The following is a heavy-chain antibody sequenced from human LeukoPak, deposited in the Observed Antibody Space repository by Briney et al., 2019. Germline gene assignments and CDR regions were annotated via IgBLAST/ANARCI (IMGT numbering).Heavy chain of an antibody. J-gene: IGHJ6*03. Sequence: SETLSLTCAVSGGSISSSNWWSWVRQPPGKGLEWIGEIYHSGSTNYNPSLKSRVTISVDKSKNQFSLKLSSVTAADTAVYYCARTSRDYYYYYYMDVWGKGTTVTVSS. V-gene: IGHV4-4*02. CDR3: ARTSRDYYYYYYMDV. CDR2: IYHSGST. CDR1: GGSISSSNW.